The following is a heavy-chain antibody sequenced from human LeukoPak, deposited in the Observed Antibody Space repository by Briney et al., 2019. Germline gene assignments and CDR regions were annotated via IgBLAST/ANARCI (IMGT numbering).Heavy chain of an antibody. Sequence: SETLSLTCTVSGGSISSYYWSWIRQPPGKGLEWIGYIYYSGSTNYNPSLKSRVTISVDTSKNQFSLKLNSVTAADTAVYYCARVRDTYSYXSSXYXPVXFDYWGQGTLVTVS. V-gene: IGHV4-59*12. J-gene: IGHJ4*02. CDR3: ARVRDTYSYXSSXYXPVXFDY. CDR1: GGSISSYY. CDR2: IYYSGST. D-gene: IGHD3-22*01.